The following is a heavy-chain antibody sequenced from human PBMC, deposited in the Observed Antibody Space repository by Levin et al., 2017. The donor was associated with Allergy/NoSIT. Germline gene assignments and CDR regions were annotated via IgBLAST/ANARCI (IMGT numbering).Heavy chain of an antibody. D-gene: IGHD3-22*01. CDR3: ARDRDSGYSGGDALDI. CDR1: GFTFRTYW. J-gene: IGHJ3*02. Sequence: GGSLRLSCAASGFTFRTYWMSWVRQAPGKGLEWVANIKEDGSESYYVASVTGRFTMSRDNAKNSLYPQMNSLRVEDTAAYYCARDRDSGYSGGDALDIWGQGTMVTVSS. CDR2: IKEDGSES. V-gene: IGHV3-7*01.